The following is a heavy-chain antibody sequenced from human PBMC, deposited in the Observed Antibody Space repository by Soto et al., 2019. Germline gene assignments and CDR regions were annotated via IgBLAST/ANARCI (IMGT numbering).Heavy chain of an antibody. Sequence: TLSLTCAVSGDSISSNNWWTWVRQPPGKGLEWIGEISHSGSASYNPSLKSRVTISVDKSKNQFSLNLSSVTAADTAVYYCATLARSPLMVRGLPIFWGQGTLVTVS. V-gene: IGHV4-4*02. J-gene: IGHJ4*02. CDR1: GDSISSNNW. CDR2: ISHSGSA. CDR3: ATLARSPLMVRGLPIF. D-gene: IGHD3-10*01.